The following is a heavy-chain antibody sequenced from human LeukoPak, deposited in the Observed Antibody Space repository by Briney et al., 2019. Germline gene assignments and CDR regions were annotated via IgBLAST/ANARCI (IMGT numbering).Heavy chain of an antibody. J-gene: IGHJ4*02. V-gene: IGHV3-30*18. CDR1: GFASSRLV. Sequence: PRGSPCPSRAASGFASSRLVKHRVGQAPGKGLEWMAVISYDGSNKYYADSVKGRFTISRDNSKNTLYLQMNSLRAEDTAVYYCAKTAGLASAGYDAFYFWGQGTLVSVSS. D-gene: IGHD5-18*01. CDR2: ISYDGSNK. CDR3: AKTAGLASAGYDAFYF.